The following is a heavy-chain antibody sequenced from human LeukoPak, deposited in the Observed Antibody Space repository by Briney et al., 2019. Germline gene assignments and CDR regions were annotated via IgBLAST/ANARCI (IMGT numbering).Heavy chain of an antibody. D-gene: IGHD3-22*01. J-gene: IGHJ4*02. CDR3: ARSSGYMSY. CDR2: IYYSGIT. CDR1: GGSISSYH. V-gene: IGHV4-59*01. Sequence: SETLSLTCTVSGGSISSYHWSCIRQPPGKGLEWIGYIYYSGITKYNPSLKSRVTISVDTSKNQFSLKLSSVTAADTAVYYCARSSGYMSYWGQGTLVTVSS.